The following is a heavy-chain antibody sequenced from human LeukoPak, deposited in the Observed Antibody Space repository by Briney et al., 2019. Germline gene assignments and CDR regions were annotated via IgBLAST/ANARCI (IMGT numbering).Heavy chain of an antibody. CDR2: ISYDGSNK. CDR1: GFTFSSYG. CDR3: AKDLSGNFDY. Sequence: GGSLRLSCAASGFTFSSYGMRRVRQAPGKGLEWVAVISYDGSNKYYADSVKGRFTISRDNSKNTLYLQMNSLRAEDTAVYYCAKDLSGNFDYWGQGTLVTVSS. J-gene: IGHJ4*02. V-gene: IGHV3-30*18. D-gene: IGHD1-26*01.